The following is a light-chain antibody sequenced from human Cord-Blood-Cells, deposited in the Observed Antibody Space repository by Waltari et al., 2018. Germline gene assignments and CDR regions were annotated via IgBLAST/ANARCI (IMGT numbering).Light chain of an antibody. CDR2: DAS. J-gene: IGKJ2*01. CDR3: QQRSNWPYT. V-gene: IGKV3-11*01. CDR1: QRVSSY. Sequence: EIVLIQSPATLSLSPGERATLSCRASQRVSSYLAWYQQKPGQAPRLLIYDASNRATGIPARFSGSGSGTDFTLTISSLEPEDFAVYYCQQRSNWPYTFGQGTKLEIK.